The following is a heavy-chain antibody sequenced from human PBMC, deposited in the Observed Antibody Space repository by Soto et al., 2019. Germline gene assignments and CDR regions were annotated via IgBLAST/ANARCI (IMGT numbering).Heavy chain of an antibody. V-gene: IGHV3-33*01. Sequence: GGSLRLSCAASGFTFSSYGMHWVRQAPGKGLEWVAVIWYDGSNKYYADSVKGRFTISRDNSKNTLYLQMNSLRAEDTAVYYCARPVQPFYYYYGMDVLGQGTTVTVSS. J-gene: IGHJ6*02. CDR1: GFTFSSYG. CDR2: IWYDGSNK. CDR3: ARPVQPFYYYYGMDV.